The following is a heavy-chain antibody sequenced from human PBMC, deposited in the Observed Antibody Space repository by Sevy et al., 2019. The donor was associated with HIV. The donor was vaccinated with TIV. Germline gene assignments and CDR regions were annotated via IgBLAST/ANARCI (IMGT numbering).Heavy chain of an antibody. V-gene: IGHV3-30-3*01. CDR3: AREDSNYYYYYGMDV. CDR2: ISYDGSNK. J-gene: IGHJ6*02. D-gene: IGHD4-4*01. CDR1: GFTFSSYA. Sequence: GGSVRLSCADSGFTFSSYAMHWVRQAPGKGLEWVAVISYDGSNKYYADSVKGRFTISRDNSKNTLYLQMNSLRAEDTAVYYCAREDSNYYYYYGMDVWGQGTTVTVSS.